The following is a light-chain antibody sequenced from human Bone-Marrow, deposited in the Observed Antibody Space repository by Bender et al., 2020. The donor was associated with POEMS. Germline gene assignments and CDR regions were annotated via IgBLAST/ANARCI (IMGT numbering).Light chain of an antibody. CDR3: QVWDSSSPYV. CDR1: NLETKS. Sequence: SYELTQPPSVSVAPGQTASITCGGDNLETKSVHWYQRKPGQAPVLVVYDDSDRPLGIPERFSGSNSGNTATLTISRVEAGDEADYYCQVWDSSSPYVFGTGTKVTVL. V-gene: IGLV3-21*02. CDR2: DDS. J-gene: IGLJ1*01.